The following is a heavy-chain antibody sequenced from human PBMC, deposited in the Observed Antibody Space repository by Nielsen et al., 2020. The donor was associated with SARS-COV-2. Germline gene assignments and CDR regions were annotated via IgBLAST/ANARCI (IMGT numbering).Heavy chain of an antibody. J-gene: IGHJ6*02. CDR1: GFTFSSYW. CDR3: ARDLYYGSGSTRRDYYYYGMDV. V-gene: IGHV3-7*01. CDR2: IKQDGSEK. Sequence: GESLKISCAASGFTFSSYWMSWVRQAPGKGLEWVANIKQDGSEKYYVDSVKGRFTISRDNAKNSLYPQMNSLRAEDTAVYYCARDLYYGSGSTRRDYYYYGMDVWSQGTTVTVSS. D-gene: IGHD3-10*01.